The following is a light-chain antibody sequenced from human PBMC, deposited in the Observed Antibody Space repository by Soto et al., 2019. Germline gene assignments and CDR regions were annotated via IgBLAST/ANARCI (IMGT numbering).Light chain of an antibody. CDR1: SSDVGGYNY. J-gene: IGLJ1*01. CDR2: EVS. V-gene: IGLV2-8*01. CDR3: LSYADTAYV. Sequence: QSVLTQPPSASGSPGQSVTISCAGTSSDVGGYNYVSWYQQYPGKVPKLMIYEVSERPSGVPDRFSGSKSGNTAFLTVSGLQSEDEADYYCLSYADTAYVFGNGTRSPS.